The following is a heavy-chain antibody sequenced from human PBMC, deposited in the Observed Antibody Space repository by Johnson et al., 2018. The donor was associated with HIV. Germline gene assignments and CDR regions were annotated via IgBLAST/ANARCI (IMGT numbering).Heavy chain of an antibody. CDR3: ARALGTAVGAFDI. D-gene: IGHD4-23*01. CDR2: INWNGDTT. V-gene: IGHV3-20*04. J-gene: IGHJ3*02. Sequence: EKLVESGGGVVRPGGSLRLSCTTSEFIFDDYGMSWVRQAPGKGLEWVSGINWNGDTTAYADSVKGRFTISRDNAKNSLYLQMNSLRAEDTALYYCARALGTAVGAFDIWGQGTMVTV. CDR1: EFIFDDYG.